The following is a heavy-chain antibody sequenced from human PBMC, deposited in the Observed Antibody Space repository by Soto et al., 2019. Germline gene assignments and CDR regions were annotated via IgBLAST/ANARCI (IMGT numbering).Heavy chain of an antibody. V-gene: IGHV3-15*07. CDR3: TTGDDTVAWYGIYY. J-gene: IGHJ4*02. Sequence: EVQLVESGGGLVKPGGSLRLFCAGSGFNLKNAWMNWVRQAPGKGLEWVGRINSNSDGGTTDYAAPVKGRFNISRDDSGNMLFLQMNSLKTEDTAVYYCTTGDDTVAWYGIYYWGQGTLVTVSS. CDR2: INSNSDGGTT. CDR1: GFNLKNAW. D-gene: IGHD6-13*01.